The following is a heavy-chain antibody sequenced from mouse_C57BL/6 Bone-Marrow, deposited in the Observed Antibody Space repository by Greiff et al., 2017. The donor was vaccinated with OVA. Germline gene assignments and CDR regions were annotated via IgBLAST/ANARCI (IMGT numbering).Heavy chain of an antibody. CDR1: GYTFTSYW. CDR3: ARLYGSSFDFDY. J-gene: IGHJ2*01. V-gene: IGHV1-59*01. CDR2: IDPSDSYT. D-gene: IGHD1-1*01. Sequence: VQLQQPGAELVRPGTSVKLSCKASGYTFTSYWMHWVKQRPGQGLEWIGVIDPSDSYTNYNQKFKGKATLTVDTSSSTAYMQLSSLTSEDSAVYYCARLYGSSFDFDYWGQGTTLTVSS.